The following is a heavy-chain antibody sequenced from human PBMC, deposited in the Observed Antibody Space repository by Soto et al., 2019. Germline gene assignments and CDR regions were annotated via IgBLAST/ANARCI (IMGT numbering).Heavy chain of an antibody. V-gene: IGHV3-48*01. J-gene: IGHJ4*02. CDR3: ARDRNRANFDY. CDR1: GVSFSTSS. CDR2: ISTASTTI. Sequence: PGGSLRLSCSASGVSFSTSSMDGVRQPPGKGLEWISYISTASTTIYYADSVKGRFTISRDNADNSLYLQMHGLTAEDTAVYYCARDRNRANFDYWGQGTLVTVSS.